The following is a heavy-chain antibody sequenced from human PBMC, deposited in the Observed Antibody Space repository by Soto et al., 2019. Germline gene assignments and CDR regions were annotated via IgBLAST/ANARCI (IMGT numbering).Heavy chain of an antibody. V-gene: IGHV4-38-2*02. CDR3: AKVHVIVVAGSTFDY. D-gene: IGHD2-21*01. CDR1: GYSISGPSY. CDR2: IYHGGTT. Sequence: SETLSLTCSVSGYSISGPSYWAWIRQPPGKGPEWIASIYHGGTTFYNPSLKSRITISVDTSNNQFSLKLTSVTAADTAVYYCAKVHVIVVAGSTFDYWGHGTLVTVSS. J-gene: IGHJ4*01.